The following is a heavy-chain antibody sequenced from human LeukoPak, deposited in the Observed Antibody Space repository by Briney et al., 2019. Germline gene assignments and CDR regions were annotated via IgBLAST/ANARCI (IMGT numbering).Heavy chain of an antibody. V-gene: IGHV4-61*02. D-gene: IGHD3-9*01. Sequence: SETLSLTCTVSGDSISSGSYYWSWIRQPAGKGLEWIGRIYTSESTNYNPSLKSRVTISADTSKNQFSLKLSSVTAADTAVYYCARGLSNYDILTGYYSYYFDYWGQGTLVTVSS. CDR2: IYTSEST. CDR3: ARGLSNYDILTGYYSYYFDY. CDR1: GDSISSGSYY. J-gene: IGHJ4*02.